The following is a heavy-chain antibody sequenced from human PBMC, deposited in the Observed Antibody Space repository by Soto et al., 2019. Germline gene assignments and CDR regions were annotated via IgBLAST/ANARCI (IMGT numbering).Heavy chain of an antibody. J-gene: IGHJ3*02. D-gene: IGHD3-10*01. CDR1: GYTFTSYD. CDR2: MNPNSGNT. Sequence: ASVKVSCKASGYTFTSYDINWVRQATGQGLEWMGWMNPNSGNTGYAQKFQGRVTMTRNTSISTAYMELSSLRSEDTAVYYCARDTGYYGSGSFCRFVGKLCRTLQNDAFDIWGKGTRVT. CDR3: ARDTGYYGSGSFCRFVGKLCRTLQNDAFDI. V-gene: IGHV1-8*01.